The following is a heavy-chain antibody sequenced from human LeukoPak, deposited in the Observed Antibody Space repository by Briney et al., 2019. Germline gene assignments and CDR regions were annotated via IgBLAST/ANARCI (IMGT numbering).Heavy chain of an antibody. V-gene: IGHV4-39*01. Sequence: SKTLSLTCSISGDSISRSAFYWGWIRQPPGKGLEWIGSRYETGSTFQNPSLKSRVTISVDTSKNQFSLNLTSVTAADTAVYFCARHYGLNYYDSTALEYWGQGILVTVSS. CDR1: GDSISRSAFY. J-gene: IGHJ4*02. CDR2: RYETGST. CDR3: ARHYGLNYYDSTALEY. D-gene: IGHD3-22*01.